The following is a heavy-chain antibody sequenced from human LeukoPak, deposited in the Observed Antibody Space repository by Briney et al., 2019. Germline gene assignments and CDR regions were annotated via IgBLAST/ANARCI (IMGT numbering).Heavy chain of an antibody. J-gene: IGHJ4*02. CDR1: GFPFNSYW. CDR2: IKQDGSTQ. V-gene: IGHV3-7*03. CDR3: ARSVPYGTTWYGRSAC. D-gene: IGHD6-13*01. Sequence: GGSLRLSCTASGFPFNSYWMTWVRKTPGKGLEWVANIKQDGSTQYYVDSVKGRFTISRDNAMNSLYLQMNSLRVEDTVIYYCARSVPYGTTWYGRSACWGQGTLVTVSS.